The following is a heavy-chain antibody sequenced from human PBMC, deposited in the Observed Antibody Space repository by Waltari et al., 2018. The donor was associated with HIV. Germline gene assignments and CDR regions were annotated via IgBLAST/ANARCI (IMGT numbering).Heavy chain of an antibody. J-gene: IGHJ4*02. Sequence: EVQLVQSGGGLIKPGGSLRLPFAASGFSARSYWMHWVRQTPGKGLVWVSPIKIDGSRIDYADSVRGRFTISRDSAKNTLSLQMNSLTAEYTAVYYSSRDTFGEYDYWGQGTLVTVSS. D-gene: IGHD3-10*01. CDR2: IKIDGSRI. V-gene: IGHV3-74*01. CDR1: GFSARSYW. CDR3: SRDTFGEYDY.